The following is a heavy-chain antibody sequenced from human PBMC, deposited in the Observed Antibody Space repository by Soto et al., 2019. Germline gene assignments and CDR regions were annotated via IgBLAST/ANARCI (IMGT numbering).Heavy chain of an antibody. J-gene: IGHJ4*02. CDR1: GFTFSAYW. Sequence: EVQLVESGGGLVQPGGSLRLSCAASGFTFSAYWMHWVRQAPGKGLVWVARVTKDGDMISYADSVQGRFTISRANAKNTVYLQMISLGVEDTAVYYCGRGGSGCFDCWRQGILVTVSS. D-gene: IGHD6-19*01. CDR3: GRGGSGCFDC. V-gene: IGHV3-74*01. CDR2: VTKDGDMI.